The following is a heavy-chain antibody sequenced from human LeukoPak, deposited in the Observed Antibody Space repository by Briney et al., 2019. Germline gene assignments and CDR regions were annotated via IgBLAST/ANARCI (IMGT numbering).Heavy chain of an antibody. Sequence: SETLSLTCTVSGGSISGYYWSWIRQPPGKGLEWIGYIYYSGSTNYNPSLKSRVTISVDTSKNQFSLKLSSVTAADTAVYYCARHWPYCSSTSCYQRPGWFDPWGQGTLVTVSS. D-gene: IGHD2-2*01. J-gene: IGHJ5*02. CDR3: ARHWPYCSSTSCYQRPGWFDP. V-gene: IGHV4-59*08. CDR1: GGSISGYY. CDR2: IYYSGST.